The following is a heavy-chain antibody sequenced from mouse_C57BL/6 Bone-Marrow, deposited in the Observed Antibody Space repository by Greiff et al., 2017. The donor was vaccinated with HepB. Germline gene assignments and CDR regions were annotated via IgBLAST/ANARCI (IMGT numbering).Heavy chain of an antibody. Sequence: VQLKESGPELVKPGASVKMSCKASGYTFTDYYMHWVKQKPGKGLEWIGEIYPGSGNTYYNEKFKGKATLTADTSSSTAYMQLSSLTSEDSAVYFCARNWDCWYFDVWGTGTTVTVSS. CDR3: RNWDCWYFDV. V-gene: IGHV1-83*01. CDR1: YTFTDYYM. D-gene: IGHD4-1*01. J-gene: IGHJ1*03. CDR2: YPGSGNTY.